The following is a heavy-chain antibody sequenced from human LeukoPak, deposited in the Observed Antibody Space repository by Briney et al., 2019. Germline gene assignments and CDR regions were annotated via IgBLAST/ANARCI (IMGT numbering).Heavy chain of an antibody. D-gene: IGHD2-2*01. CDR3: ARQNDSTSWYNWFDP. CDR1: GYSITNGYY. V-gene: IGHV4-38-2*01. J-gene: IGHJ5*02. CDR2: IYHSGST. Sequence: SETLSLTCAVSGYSITNGYYWGWMRQPPGKGLEWIGTIYHSGSTYHNPSLKSRVTISLDTSKNQFSRKLTSVTAADTAVYYCARQNDSTSWYNWFDPWGQGTLVTVSS.